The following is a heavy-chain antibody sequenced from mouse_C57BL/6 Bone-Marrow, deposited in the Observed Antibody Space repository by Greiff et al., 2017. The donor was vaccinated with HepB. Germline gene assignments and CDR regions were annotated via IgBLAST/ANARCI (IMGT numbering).Heavy chain of an antibody. CDR1: GYTFTDYE. Sequence: VQLQQSGAELVRPGASVTLSCKASGYTFTDYEMHWVKQTPVHGLEWIGAIDPETGGTAYNQKFTGKAILTADKSSSTAYMELRSLTSEDSAVYDCTRSWPITTVVAWYFDVWGTGTTVTVSS. CDR2: IDPETGGT. V-gene: IGHV1-15*01. D-gene: IGHD1-1*01. CDR3: TRSWPITTVVAWYFDV. J-gene: IGHJ1*03.